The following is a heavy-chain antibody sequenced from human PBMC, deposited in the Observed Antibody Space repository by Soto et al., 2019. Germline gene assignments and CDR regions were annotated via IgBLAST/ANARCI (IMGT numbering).Heavy chain of an antibody. J-gene: IGHJ3*02. CDR1: GFDFISYE. CDR2: IRANDESI. V-gene: IGHV3-48*03. Sequence: PWGSLRLSCVASGFDFISYEMNWFRQAPCKGLEWVSNIRANDESIYYADSVKGRVSVSRDNAKNSLFLEMNSLRVDDTAVYYCARETLRDAIDIWGQGTMVTVSS. CDR3: ARETLRDAIDI.